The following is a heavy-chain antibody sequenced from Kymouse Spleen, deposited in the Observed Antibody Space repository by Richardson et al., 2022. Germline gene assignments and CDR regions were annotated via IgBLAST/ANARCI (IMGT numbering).Heavy chain of an antibody. CDR3: TTLRWDNWNWFDP. Sequence: EVQLVESGGGLVKPGGSLRLSCAASGFTFSNAWMSWVRQAPGKGLEWVGRIKSKTDGGTTDYAAPVKGRFTISRDDSKNTLYLQMNSLKTEDTAVYYCTTLRWDNWNWFDPWGQGTLVTVSS. CDR2: IKSKTDGGTT. CDR1: GFTFSNAW. D-gene: IGHD1-20*01,IGHD1-7*01. V-gene: IGHV3-15*01. J-gene: IGHJ5*02.